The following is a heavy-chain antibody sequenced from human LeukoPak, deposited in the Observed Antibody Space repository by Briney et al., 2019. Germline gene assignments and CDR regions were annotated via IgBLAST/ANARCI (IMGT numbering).Heavy chain of an antibody. Sequence: PGGSLRLSCAASGFTFSSYGMHWVRQAPGKGLEWVAVISYDGSNKYYADSVKGRFTISRDNSKNTLYLQMNSLRAEDTAVYYCAKDSGSYGKDAFDIWGQGTMVTVSS. J-gene: IGHJ3*02. CDR1: GFTFSSYG. CDR2: ISYDGSNK. CDR3: AKDSGSYGKDAFDI. V-gene: IGHV3-30*18. D-gene: IGHD1-26*01.